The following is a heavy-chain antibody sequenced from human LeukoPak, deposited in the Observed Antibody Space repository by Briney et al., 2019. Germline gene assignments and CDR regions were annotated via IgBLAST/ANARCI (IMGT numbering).Heavy chain of an antibody. D-gene: IGHD6-19*01. CDR1: GGSISSSSYY. V-gene: IGHV4-39*07. Sequence: PSETLSLTCTVSGGSISSSSYYWGWIRQPPGKGLEWIGSIYYSGSTYYNPSLKSRVTISVDTSKNQFSLKLSSVTAADTAVYYCARGIGAVAAYWGQGTLVTVSS. CDR2: IYYSGST. CDR3: ARGIGAVAAY. J-gene: IGHJ4*02.